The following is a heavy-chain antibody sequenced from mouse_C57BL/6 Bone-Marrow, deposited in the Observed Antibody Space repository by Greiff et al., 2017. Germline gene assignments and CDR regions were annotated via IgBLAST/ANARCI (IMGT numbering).Heavy chain of an antibody. CDR1: GYTFTSYG. J-gene: IGHJ2*01. CDR2: IYPRSGNT. V-gene: IGHV1-81*01. Sequence: VQRVESGAELARPGASVKLSCKASGYTFTSYGISWVKQRTGQGLEWIGEIYPRSGNTYYNEKFKGKATLTADKSSSTAYMELRSLTSEDSAVYFCARGWGSIFDYWGQGTTLTVSS. CDR3: ARGWGSIFDY. D-gene: IGHD1-1*01.